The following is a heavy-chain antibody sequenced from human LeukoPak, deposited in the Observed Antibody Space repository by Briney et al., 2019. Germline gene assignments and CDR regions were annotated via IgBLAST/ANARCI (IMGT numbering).Heavy chain of an antibody. Sequence: GASLQISCKGSGYSFTSYWIGWVRQMPGKGLEWMGVIYPGDSDTRYSPSFQGQVTISVDKSTSTAYLQWISLRASDTAMYYCARGPHYDFLTGYYSSHFDYWGQGTLVSVSS. CDR2: IYPGDSDT. CDR1: GYSFTSYW. D-gene: IGHD3-9*01. J-gene: IGHJ4*02. V-gene: IGHV5-51*01. CDR3: ARGPHYDFLTGYYSSHFDY.